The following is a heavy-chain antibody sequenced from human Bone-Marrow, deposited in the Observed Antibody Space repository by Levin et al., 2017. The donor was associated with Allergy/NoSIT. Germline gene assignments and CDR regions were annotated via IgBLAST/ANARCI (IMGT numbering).Heavy chain of an antibody. V-gene: IGHV4-30-2*01. J-gene: IGHJ4*02. CDR1: GGSVSSDNYS. CDR2: IHHSGNT. D-gene: IGHD5-18*01. Sequence: LRLSCAVSGGSVSSDNYSWSWIRQPPGQGLEWIGYIHHSGNTYSNPSLRSRLTISVDESKNQFSLRLSSVTAADTAVYYCARQDSESYFFDYWGQGTLVTVSS. CDR3: ARQDSESYFFDY.